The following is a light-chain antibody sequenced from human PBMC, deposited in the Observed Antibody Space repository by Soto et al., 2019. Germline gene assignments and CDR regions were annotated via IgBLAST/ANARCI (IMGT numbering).Light chain of an antibody. CDR3: TTFAPGRMYV. V-gene: IGLV2-14*01. CDR2: EVS. J-gene: IGLJ1*01. Sequence: QSALTQPASVSGSPGQSITISCSGASSDIGPYDYVSWYQHHPGRAPKLLIYEVSNRPSGVSYRFSGSKSGNTASLTISGLQADDEGDYYCTTFAPGRMYVFGSGTKMTVL. CDR1: SSDIGPYDY.